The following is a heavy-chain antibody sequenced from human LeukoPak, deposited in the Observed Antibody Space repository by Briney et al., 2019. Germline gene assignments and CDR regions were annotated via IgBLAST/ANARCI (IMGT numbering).Heavy chain of an antibody. V-gene: IGHV1-18*01. CDR1: GGTFSSYA. CDR3: ARDYYDSSGYYFLGY. D-gene: IGHD3-22*01. CDR2: ISAYNGNT. Sequence: ASVKVSCKASGGTFSSYAISWVRQAPGQGLEWMGWISAYNGNTNYAQKLQGRVTMTTDTSTSTAYMELRSLRSDDTAVYYCARDYYDSSGYYFLGYWGQGTLVTVSS. J-gene: IGHJ4*02.